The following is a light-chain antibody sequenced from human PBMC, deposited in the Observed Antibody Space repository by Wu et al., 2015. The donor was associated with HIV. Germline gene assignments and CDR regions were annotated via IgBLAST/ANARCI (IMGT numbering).Light chain of an antibody. V-gene: IGKV1-5*03. CDR1: QSISNW. J-gene: IGKJ2*04. CDR3: HQCKSYSGS. Sequence: DIQMTQSPSTLSASVGDRVTITCRASQSISNWLAWYQQKPGKAPKLLIYKASALETGVPSRFSGSGSVTEFTLTISSLQPDDSATYYCHQCKSYSGSFGQGTKLEIK. CDR2: KAS.